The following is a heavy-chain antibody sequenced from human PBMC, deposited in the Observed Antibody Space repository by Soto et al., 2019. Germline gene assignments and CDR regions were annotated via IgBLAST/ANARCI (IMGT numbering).Heavy chain of an antibody. Sequence: SVKVSCKASGGTFSSYAIRWVRQAPGKGLEWMGGVIPIFGTANYAQKFQGRVTITADNSTSTAYMELSSLRSEDTAVYYCARGRPLLDWGQGTLVTVSS. J-gene: IGHJ4*02. CDR3: ARGRPLLD. V-gene: IGHV1-69*06. CDR2: VIPIFGTA. CDR1: GGTFSSYA.